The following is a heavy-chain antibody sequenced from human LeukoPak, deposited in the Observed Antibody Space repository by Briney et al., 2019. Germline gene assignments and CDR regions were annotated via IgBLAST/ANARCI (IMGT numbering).Heavy chain of an antibody. V-gene: IGHV4-59*01. CDR2: IYYSGST. CDR3: ARDTDRGALAGTQEGIDAFDI. D-gene: IGHD7-27*01. CDR1: GGSISSYY. Sequence: SSETLCLTCTVSGGSISSYYWSWIRQPPGEGLEWIGYIYYSGSTNYNPSLKSRVTISVDTSKNQFSLKLSSVTAADTAVYYCARDTDRGALAGTQEGIDAFDIWGQGTMVTVSS. J-gene: IGHJ3*02.